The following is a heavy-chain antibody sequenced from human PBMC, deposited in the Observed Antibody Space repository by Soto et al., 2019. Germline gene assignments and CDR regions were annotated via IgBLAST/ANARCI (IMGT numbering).Heavy chain of an antibody. CDR3: ARHEAGWYFDS. D-gene: IGHD6-25*01. CDR1: CGSISSSSYY. J-gene: IGHJ4*02. V-gene: IGHV4-39*01. Sequence: PSETLSLTCTVSCGSISSSSYYWGWIRQPPGKGLDWIGSIYYSGSTYYNPSLKSRVTISVDTSNNQFSLKLSSVTAGDTAVYYCARHEAGWYFDSWGQGSMVTVSS. CDR2: IYYSGST.